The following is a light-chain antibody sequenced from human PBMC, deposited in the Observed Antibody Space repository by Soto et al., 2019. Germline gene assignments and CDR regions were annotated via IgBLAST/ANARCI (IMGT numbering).Light chain of an antibody. Sequence: EIVLTQSPATLSLSPGKRATLSCRASQSVSSYLAWYQQKPGQAPRLLIYDASNRATGIPARFSGSGSGTDFTLTISSLEPEDFAVYYCQQRSNWLMYTFGQGTKLEIK. CDR2: DAS. V-gene: IGKV3-11*01. J-gene: IGKJ2*01. CDR3: QQRSNWLMYT. CDR1: QSVSSY.